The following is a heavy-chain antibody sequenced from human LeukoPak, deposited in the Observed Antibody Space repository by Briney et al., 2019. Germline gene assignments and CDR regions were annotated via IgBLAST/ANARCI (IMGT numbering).Heavy chain of an antibody. D-gene: IGHD6-13*01. V-gene: IGHV4-39*01. Sequence: SQTLSLTCAVSGGSISSGGYYWGWIRQPPGKGLEWIGSIYYSGSTYYNPSLKSRVTISVDTSKNQFSLKLSSVTAADTAVYYCARFARPAAAAGKDAFDIWGQGTMVTVSS. J-gene: IGHJ3*02. CDR1: GGSISSGGYY. CDR2: IYYSGST. CDR3: ARFARPAAAAGKDAFDI.